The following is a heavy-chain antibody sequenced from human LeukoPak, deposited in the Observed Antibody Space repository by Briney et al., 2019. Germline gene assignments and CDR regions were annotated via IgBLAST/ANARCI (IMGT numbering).Heavy chain of an antibody. V-gene: IGHV4-59*01. Sequence: SETLSLTCTVSGGSINSYYWSWIRQPPGEGLEWVGYIYYSGSTNYNPSLKSRVTISVETSKNQFSLKLSSVTAADTAVYYCARIGWTYGDYFDYWGQGTLVTVSS. J-gene: IGHJ4*02. D-gene: IGHD4-17*01. CDR3: ARIGWTYGDYFDY. CDR2: IYYSGST. CDR1: GGSINSYY.